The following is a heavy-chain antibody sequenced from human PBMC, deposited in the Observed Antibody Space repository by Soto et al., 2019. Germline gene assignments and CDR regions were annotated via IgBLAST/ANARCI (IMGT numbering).Heavy chain of an antibody. D-gene: IGHD2-2*01. J-gene: IGHJ4*02. CDR3: ASLSNVVVP. CDR2: ISSSSSTI. CDR1: GFTFSSYS. Sequence: GESLKISCAASGFTFSSYSMNWVRQAPGKGLEWVSYISSSSSTIYYADSVKGRFTISRDNAKNSLYLQMNSLRAEDTAVYYCASLSNVVVPWGQGTLVTVSS. V-gene: IGHV3-48*01.